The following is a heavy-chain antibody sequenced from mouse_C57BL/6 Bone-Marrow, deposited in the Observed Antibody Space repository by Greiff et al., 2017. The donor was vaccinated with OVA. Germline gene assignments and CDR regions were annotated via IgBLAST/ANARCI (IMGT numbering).Heavy chain of an antibody. V-gene: IGHV5-4*01. J-gene: IGHJ2*01. D-gene: IGHD4-1*01. Sequence: DVHLVESGGGLVKPGGSLKLSCAASGFTFSSYAMSWVRQTPEKRLEWVATISDGGSYTYYPDNVKGRFTISRDNAKNNLYLQMSHLKSEDTAMYYCARGLGRGYYFDYWGQGTTLTVSS. CDR2: ISDGGSYT. CDR3: ARGLGRGYYFDY. CDR1: GFTFSSYA.